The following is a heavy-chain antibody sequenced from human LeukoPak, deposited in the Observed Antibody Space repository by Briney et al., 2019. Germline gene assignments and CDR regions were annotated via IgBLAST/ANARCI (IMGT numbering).Heavy chain of an antibody. D-gene: IGHD6-19*01. V-gene: IGHV3-30-3*01. CDR1: GFTFSSYA. J-gene: IGHJ4*02. Sequence: GGSLRLSCAASGFTFSSYAMHWVRQAPGKGLEWVAVISYDGSNKYYADSVKGRFTISRDNSKNTLYLQMNSLRAEDTAVYYCAKDYLVGLAVAGPFDYWGQGTLVTVSS. CDR3: AKDYLVGLAVAGPFDY. CDR2: ISYDGSNK.